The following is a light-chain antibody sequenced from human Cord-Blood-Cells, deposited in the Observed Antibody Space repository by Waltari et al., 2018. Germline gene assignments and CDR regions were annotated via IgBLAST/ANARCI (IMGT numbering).Light chain of an antibody. V-gene: IGKV3-11*01. CDR2: DAS. J-gene: IGKJ5*01. CDR3: QQRSNWPPIT. CDR1: QSVSSY. Sequence: EIVLTQSPATLSLSPGERAPLSCRASQSVSSYLAWYQQKPGQAPRLLIYDASNRATGIPARFSGSGSGTDFTLTISSLEPEDFAVYYCQQRSNWPPITSGQGTRLEIK.